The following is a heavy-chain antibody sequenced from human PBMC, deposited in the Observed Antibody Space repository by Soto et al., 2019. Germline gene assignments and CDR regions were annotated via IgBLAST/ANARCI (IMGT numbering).Heavy chain of an antibody. V-gene: IGHV1-69*01. D-gene: IGHD6-19*01. CDR3: ASEWARTNGWPRTPNYGMDV. CDR2: IIPTFRTT. J-gene: IGHJ6*02. Sequence: QVQLVQSGAEVKKPGSSVKVSCKTSGGTFSTYAISWVRQAPGQGLEWLGGIIPTFRTTSYAQKFRGRVTISVDESTGTAYMELSSLRSEDTAMYYCASEWARTNGWPRTPNYGMDVWGQGTTVTVSS. CDR1: GGTFSTYA.